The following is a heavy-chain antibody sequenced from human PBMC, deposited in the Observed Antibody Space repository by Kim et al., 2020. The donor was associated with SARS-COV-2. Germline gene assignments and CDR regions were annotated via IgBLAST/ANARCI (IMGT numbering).Heavy chain of an antibody. CDR1: GFTFSSYA. D-gene: IGHD6-6*01. CDR3: ARANTLDRGSSSTTLTYYYYYMDG. Sequence: GGSLRLSCAASGFTFSSYAMHWVRQAPGKGLEWVAVISYDGSNKYYADSVKGRFTISRDNSKNTLYLQMNSLRAEDTAVYYCARANTLDRGSSSTTLTYYYYYMDGWVKGTTVTVSS. CDR2: ISYDGSNK. J-gene: IGHJ6*03. V-gene: IGHV3-30-3*01.